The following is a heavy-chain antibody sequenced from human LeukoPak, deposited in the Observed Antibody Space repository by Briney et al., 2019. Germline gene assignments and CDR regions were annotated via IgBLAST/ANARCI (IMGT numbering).Heavy chain of an antibody. Sequence: SETLSLTCTVSGGSISSYYWSWIRQPPGKGLEWIGYIYYSGSTNYNPSLKSRVTISVDTSKNEFSLKLSSVTADTAVYYCARVDYSNLFDYWGQGTLVTVSS. D-gene: IGHD4-11*01. V-gene: IGHV4-59*01. CDR3: ARVDYSNLFDY. CDR2: IYYSGST. J-gene: IGHJ4*02. CDR1: GGSISSYY.